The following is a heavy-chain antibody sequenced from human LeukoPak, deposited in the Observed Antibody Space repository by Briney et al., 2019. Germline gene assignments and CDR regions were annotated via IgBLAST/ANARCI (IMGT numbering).Heavy chain of an antibody. J-gene: IGHJ5*02. CDR2: IYYSGST. V-gene: IGHV4-59*12. D-gene: IGHD3-9*01. CDR1: GGSISSYY. CDR3: ARGLHLRDYDILTGYAKYNWFDP. Sequence: SETLSLTCTVSGGSISSYYWSWIRQPPGKGLEWIGYIYYSGSTNYNPSLKSRVTISVDTPKNQFSLKLSSVTAADTAVYYCARGLHLRDYDILTGYAKYNWFDPWGQGTLVTVSS.